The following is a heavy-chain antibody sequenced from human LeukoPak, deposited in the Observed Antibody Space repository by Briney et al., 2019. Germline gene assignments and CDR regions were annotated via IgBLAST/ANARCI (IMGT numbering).Heavy chain of an antibody. CDR2: VSDSGANT. Sequence: PGGSLRLSCTASGFTFSTYAMSWVRQAPGKWREWVSAVSDSGANTYYADSVKGRFSISRDNSKSTLYLQMNSLRSEETAVYYCAKPPTGAADIRDFWDQGTLVIVSS. V-gene: IGHV3-23*01. D-gene: IGHD7-27*01. J-gene: IGHJ4*02. CDR3: AKPPTGAADIRDF. CDR1: GFTFSTYA.